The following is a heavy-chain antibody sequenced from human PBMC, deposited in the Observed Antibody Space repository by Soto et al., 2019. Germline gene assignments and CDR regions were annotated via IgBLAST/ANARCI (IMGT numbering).Heavy chain of an antibody. D-gene: IGHD5-18*01. J-gene: IGHJ5*02. CDR2: IYYSGST. Sequence: SETLSLTCTVSGGSISSYYWSWIRQPPGKGLEWIGYIYYSGSTNYNPSLKSRVTISVDTSKNQFPLKLSSVTAADTAVYYCARGRGTAMVTRPPGYWLDPWGQGTLVTVSS. CDR3: ARGRGTAMVTRPPGYWLDP. V-gene: IGHV4-59*01. CDR1: GGSISSYY.